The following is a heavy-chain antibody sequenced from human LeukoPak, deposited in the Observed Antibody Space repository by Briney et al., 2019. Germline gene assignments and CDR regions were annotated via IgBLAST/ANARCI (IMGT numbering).Heavy chain of an antibody. J-gene: IGHJ4*02. CDR2: IYYSGSI. V-gene: IGHV4-39*01. CDR1: GGSISSCSFY. Sequence: PSETLCLTCAVSGGSISSCSFYWVWIRQPPGKGLEWIGSIYYSGSIYYNPSLNSLVTRAVATSKHQFSLKLSSATAADTAVYYCASPMRTEIWDYWGQGTLVTVSS. CDR3: ASPMRTEIWDY. D-gene: IGHD5-24*01.